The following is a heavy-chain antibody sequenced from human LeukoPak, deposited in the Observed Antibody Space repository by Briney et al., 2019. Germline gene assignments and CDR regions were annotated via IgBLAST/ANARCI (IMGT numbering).Heavy chain of an antibody. V-gene: IGHV4-4*02. Sequence: SGTLSLTCAVSGGSISSSNWWSWVRQPPGKGLEWIGEIYHSGSTNYNPSLKSRVTISVDKSKNQFSLKLSSVTAADTAVYYCARGMGPVAPYYFDYWGQGTLVTVSS. J-gene: IGHJ4*02. CDR3: ARGMGPVAPYYFDY. CDR1: GGSISSSNW. CDR2: IYHSGST. D-gene: IGHD6-19*01.